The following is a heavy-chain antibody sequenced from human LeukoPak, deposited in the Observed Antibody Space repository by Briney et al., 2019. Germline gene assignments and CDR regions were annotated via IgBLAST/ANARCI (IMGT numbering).Heavy chain of an antibody. CDR1: FGSIRDYY. CDR3: ARGNKYPGVFDY. J-gene: IGHJ4*02. V-gene: IGHV4-59*01. D-gene: IGHD1/OR15-1a*01. CDR2: IYNSGTT. Sequence: SEPLSLPCRFSFGSIRDYYWSWIRQPPGKGLEWIGYIYNSGTTTYNPSLKGQVTISVDTSKNQFSLKLSSVTAADTAVYYCARGNKYPGVFDYWGQGTLVTVSS.